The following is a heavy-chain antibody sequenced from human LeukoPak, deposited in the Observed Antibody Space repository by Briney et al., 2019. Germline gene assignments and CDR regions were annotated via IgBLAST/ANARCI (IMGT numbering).Heavy chain of an antibody. CDR3: AKDRRIQLWLGFDY. J-gene: IGHJ4*02. CDR2: ISGSGGST. D-gene: IGHD5-18*01. Sequence: GGSLRLSCAASGFTFSSYAMSWVRQAPGKGLEWVSAISGSGGSTYYADSVKGRFTISRDNSKNTLYLQMNSLRAEYTAVYYCAKDRRIQLWLGFDYWGQGTLVTVSS. V-gene: IGHV3-23*01. CDR1: GFTFSSYA.